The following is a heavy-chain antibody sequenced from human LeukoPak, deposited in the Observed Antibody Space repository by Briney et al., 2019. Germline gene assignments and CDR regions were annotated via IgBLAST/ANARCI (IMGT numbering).Heavy chain of an antibody. J-gene: IGHJ4*02. V-gene: IGHV4-59*08. CDR1: GGSISSYY. Sequence: SETLSLTCTVSGGSISSYYWSWIRQPPGKGLEWIGYIYYSGSTNYNPSLKSRVTISVDTSKNQFSLKLSSVTAADTAVYYCARHLYGSGSYHFDYWGQGTLVTVSS. D-gene: IGHD3-10*01. CDR3: ARHLYGSGSYHFDY. CDR2: IYYSGST.